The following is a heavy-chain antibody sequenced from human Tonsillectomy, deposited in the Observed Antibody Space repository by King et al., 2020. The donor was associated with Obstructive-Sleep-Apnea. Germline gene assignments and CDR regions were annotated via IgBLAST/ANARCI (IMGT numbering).Heavy chain of an antibody. V-gene: IGHV4-38-2*02. D-gene: IGHD1-26*01. CDR2: IYHSGST. Sequence: HVQLQESGPGLVKPSETLSLTCSVSGYSISTGNYWGWIRQPPGKGLEWIGSIYHSGSTYYNPSLKSRVTISVDTSKNQFSLKLTSVTAADTAVYYCATEWEHPNWFDPWGQGTLVTVSS. J-gene: IGHJ5*02. CDR3: ATEWEHPNWFDP. CDR1: GYSISTGNY.